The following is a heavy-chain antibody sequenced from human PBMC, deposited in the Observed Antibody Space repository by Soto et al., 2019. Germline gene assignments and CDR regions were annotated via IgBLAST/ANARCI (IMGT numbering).Heavy chain of an antibody. CDR3: ARDGVYGSLSY. D-gene: IGHD2-8*01. Sequence: EVQLVESGGGLVQPGGSLRLSCAASGFTFSSYDMHWVRQATGKGLEWVSAIGTAGDTYYPGSVKGRCTISRENAKNSLYLQMNSLRAGDTAVYYCARDGVYGSLSYWGQGTLVTVSS. CDR2: IGTAGDT. V-gene: IGHV3-13*01. CDR1: GFTFSSYD. J-gene: IGHJ4*02.